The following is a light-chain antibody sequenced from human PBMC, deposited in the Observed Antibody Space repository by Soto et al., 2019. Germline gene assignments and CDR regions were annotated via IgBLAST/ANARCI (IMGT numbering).Light chain of an antibody. CDR2: GAS. Sequence: EIVLTQSPGTLSLSPGERATLSCRAIQSVSSSYLAWYQQKSGQAPRLLIYGASSRATGIPDRFSGSGSGTDFTLTISRLEPEDFAVYFCQQYGSSPSTFGGGTKVEIK. CDR3: QQYGSSPST. CDR1: QSVSSSY. V-gene: IGKV3-20*01. J-gene: IGKJ4*01.